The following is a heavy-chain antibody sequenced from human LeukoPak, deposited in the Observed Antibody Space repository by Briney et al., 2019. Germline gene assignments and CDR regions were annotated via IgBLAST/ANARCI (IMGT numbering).Heavy chain of an antibody. CDR3: AKGGIAVASTSYYYYMDV. CDR1: GLIFSSSS. D-gene: IGHD6-19*01. CDR2: ITSTSNYI. V-gene: IGHV3-21*04. Sequence: GGSLRLSCEVSGLIFSSSSMNWVRQAPGKGLEWVSSITSTSNYIYYADSVKGRFTISRDNSKNTLYLQMNSLRAEDTAVYYCAKGGIAVASTSYYYYMDVWGKGTTVTISS. J-gene: IGHJ6*03.